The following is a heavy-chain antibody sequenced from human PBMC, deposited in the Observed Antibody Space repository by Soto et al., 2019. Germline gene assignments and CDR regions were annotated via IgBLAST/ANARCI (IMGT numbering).Heavy chain of an antibody. J-gene: IGHJ4*02. CDR2: INPNSGGT. CDR1: GYTFTGYY. CDR3: ARAATGYSSSWYKYYFDY. V-gene: IGHV1-2*04. Sequence: ASVKVSCKASGYTFTGYYMHWVRQAPGQGLEWMGWINPNSGGTNYAQKFQGWVTMTRDTSISTAYMELSRLRSDDTAVSYCARAATGYSSSWYKYYFDYWGQGTLVTVSS. D-gene: IGHD6-13*01.